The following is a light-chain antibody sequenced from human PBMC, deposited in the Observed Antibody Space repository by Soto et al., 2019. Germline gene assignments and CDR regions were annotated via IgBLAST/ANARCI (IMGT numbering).Light chain of an antibody. Sequence: DIQLTQSPSFLSASVGDRVTITCRASQGISSYLAWYQQKPGKAPKLLIYAASTLQSGDPSRFSGSGSGTEFTLTISSLQPEDFATYYCQQLNSYPEWTFGQGTKVEIK. CDR3: QQLNSYPEWT. J-gene: IGKJ1*01. CDR2: AAS. CDR1: QGISSY. V-gene: IGKV1-9*01.